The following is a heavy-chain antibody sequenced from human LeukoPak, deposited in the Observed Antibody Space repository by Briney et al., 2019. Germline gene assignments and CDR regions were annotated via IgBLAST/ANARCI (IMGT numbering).Heavy chain of an antibody. CDR3: ARGDVVRGVSWFDS. V-gene: IGHV1-2*02. Sequence: ASVKVSCKASGYTFTGYYTHWVRQAPGQGLEWMGWINPNSGGTNYAQKFQGRVTMTRDTSISTAYMELSRLRSDDTAVYYCARGDVVRGVSWFDSWGQGALVTVSS. CDR2: INPNSGGT. D-gene: IGHD2-21*02. J-gene: IGHJ5*01. CDR1: GYTFTGYY.